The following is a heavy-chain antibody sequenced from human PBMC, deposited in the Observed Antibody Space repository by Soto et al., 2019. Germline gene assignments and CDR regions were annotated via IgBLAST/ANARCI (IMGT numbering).Heavy chain of an antibody. D-gene: IGHD2-2*01. CDR3: AFGRPTASSWLDP. CDR1: GYSFTTYN. J-gene: IGHJ5*02. CDR2: INPSGGPT. Sequence: QEQLVQSGTEVKKPGASVRVSCKAFGYSFTTYNIHWLRQAPGQGLEWMGIINPSGGPTSYAQNFQGRVTMTSDTSTSTVYMELSSLRSEDTAVYYCAFGRPTASSWLDPWGQGTLVRVSS. V-gene: IGHV1-46*01.